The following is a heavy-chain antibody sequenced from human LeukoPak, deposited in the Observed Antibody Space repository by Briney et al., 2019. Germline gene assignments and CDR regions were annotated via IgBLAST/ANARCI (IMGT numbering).Heavy chain of an antibody. CDR3: ARDRFGSYYTPYVY. Sequence: GASVKVSCKTSGYTFTSYGISWVRQAPGQGLEWMGGIDPYNDDTNYAQKFQGRVTLTTDTSTRTAYMELRSLRFDDTAVYFCARDRFGSYYTPYVYWGQGALVTVSS. CDR2: IDPYNDDT. CDR1: GYTFTSYG. V-gene: IGHV1-18*01. J-gene: IGHJ4*02. D-gene: IGHD1-26*01.